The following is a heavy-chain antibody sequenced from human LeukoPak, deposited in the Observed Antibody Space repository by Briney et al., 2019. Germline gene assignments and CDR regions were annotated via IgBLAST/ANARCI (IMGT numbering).Heavy chain of an antibody. Sequence: PGGSLRLSCAASGFNFSSYWMSWVRQAPGKGLEWVANIKQDGSEKYYVDSVKGRFTISRDNAKNSLYLQMNSLRSEDTAVYYCARDSGYCSSTSCLLNWFDPWGQGTLVTVSS. CDR2: IKQDGSEK. CDR3: ARDSGYCSSTSCLLNWFDP. CDR1: GFNFSSYW. D-gene: IGHD2-2*01. J-gene: IGHJ5*02. V-gene: IGHV3-7*03.